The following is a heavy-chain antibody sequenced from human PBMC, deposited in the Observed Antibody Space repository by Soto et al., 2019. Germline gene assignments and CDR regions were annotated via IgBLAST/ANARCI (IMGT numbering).Heavy chain of an antibody. J-gene: IGHJ4*02. CDR1: GFTFSSYA. CDR3: AKSRTIFGVVIIPPLDY. V-gene: IGHV3-23*01. D-gene: IGHD3-3*01. CDR2: ISGSGGST. Sequence: EVQLLESGGGLVQPGGSLRLSCAASGFTFSSYAMSWVRQAPGKGLEWVSAISGSGGSTYYADSVKGRFTISRDNSKNTLYLQMNSLRAEDTAVYYCAKSRTIFGVVIIPPLDYWGQGTLVTVSS.